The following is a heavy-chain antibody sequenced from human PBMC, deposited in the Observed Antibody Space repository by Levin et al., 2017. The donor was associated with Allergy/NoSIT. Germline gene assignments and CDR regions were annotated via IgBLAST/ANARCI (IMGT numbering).Heavy chain of an antibody. Sequence: ASVKVSCKASRYIFSDYFIHWVRQAPGQGLEWMGWINPHSGDTKYAQEFQGRVTMTRDKSISTAYMELTRLTSDDTAVYYCARDLYNDDSVFGYWGQGTMVTVFS. V-gene: IGHV1-2*02. CDR2: INPHSGDT. J-gene: IGHJ4*02. CDR3: ARDLYNDDSVFGY. D-gene: IGHD3-22*01. CDR1: RYIFSDYF.